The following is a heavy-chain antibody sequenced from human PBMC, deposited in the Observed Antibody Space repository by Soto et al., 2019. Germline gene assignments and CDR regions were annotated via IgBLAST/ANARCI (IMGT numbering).Heavy chain of an antibody. CDR1: GVSINTNNYY. J-gene: IGHJ4*02. V-gene: IGHV4-39*01. CDR3: AGFVVPASRNTGFDY. Sequence: PSETLSLTCTVSGVSINTNNYYWGWVRQPPGKGLEWIGNIFYSGSTFYNPSLRSRLTISVDTSKNQFSLRLKSVTAADAAVYYCAGFVVPASRNTGFDYWGQGTLVTVSS. D-gene: IGHD2-15*01. CDR2: IFYSGST.